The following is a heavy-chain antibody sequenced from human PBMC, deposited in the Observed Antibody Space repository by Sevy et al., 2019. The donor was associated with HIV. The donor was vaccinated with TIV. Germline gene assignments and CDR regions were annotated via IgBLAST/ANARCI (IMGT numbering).Heavy chain of an antibody. CDR1: GGSISAYY. Sequence: SETLSLTCTVFGGSISAYYWSWIRQPPGNGLEYIGYIYYTGSTNYNPSLKSRVTISVDTSKNQFSLRLTSVTAADTAIYYCARAPPVRSGDDSLNWFDPWGQGTLVTVSS. CDR2: IYYTGST. J-gene: IGHJ5*02. V-gene: IGHV4-59*01. D-gene: IGHD5-12*01. CDR3: ARAPPVRSGDDSLNWFDP.